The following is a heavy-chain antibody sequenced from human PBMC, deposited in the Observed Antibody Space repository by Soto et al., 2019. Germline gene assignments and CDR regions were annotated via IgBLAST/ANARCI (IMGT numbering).Heavy chain of an antibody. D-gene: IGHD3-3*01. Sequence: GGSLRLSCAASGFTFSSYWMSWVRQAPGKGLEWVANIKQDGSEKYYVDSVKGRFTISRDNAKNSLYLQMNSLRAEDTAVYYCARDFDFWSGIFDYWGQGTLVTVSS. J-gene: IGHJ4*02. CDR3: ARDFDFWSGIFDY. CDR1: GFTFSSYW. CDR2: IKQDGSEK. V-gene: IGHV3-7*01.